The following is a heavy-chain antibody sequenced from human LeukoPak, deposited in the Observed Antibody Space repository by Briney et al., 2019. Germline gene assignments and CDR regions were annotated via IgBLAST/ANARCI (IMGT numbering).Heavy chain of an antibody. V-gene: IGHV3-30-3*01. D-gene: IGHD3-22*01. CDR3: ARETPKTPHYYDSSGSIDY. CDR1: GFTFRSYA. CDR2: ISYDGSNK. Sequence: PGGSLRLSCAASGFTFRSYAVTWVRQAPGKGLEWVAVISYDGSNKYYADSVKGRFTISRDNSKNTLYLQMNSLRAEDTAVYYCARETPKTPHYYDSSGSIDYWGQGTLVTVSS. J-gene: IGHJ4*02.